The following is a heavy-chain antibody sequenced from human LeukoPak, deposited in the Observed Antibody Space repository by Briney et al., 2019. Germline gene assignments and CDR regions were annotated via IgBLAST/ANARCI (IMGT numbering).Heavy chain of an antibody. J-gene: IGHJ6*03. V-gene: IGHV1-69*13. CDR3: AKTIVVVPAASPYYYYMDV. Sequence: SVKVSCKASGATFSSYAISWVRQAPGQGLEWMGGIISIFGTANYAQKFQGRVTITADESTSTAYMELSSLRSEDTAVYYCAKTIVVVPAASPYYYYMDVWGKGTTVTVSS. D-gene: IGHD2-2*01. CDR1: GATFSSYA. CDR2: IISIFGTA.